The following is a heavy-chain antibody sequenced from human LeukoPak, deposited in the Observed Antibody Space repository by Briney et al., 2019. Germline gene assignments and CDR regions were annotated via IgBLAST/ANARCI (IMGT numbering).Heavy chain of an antibody. CDR3: ARVRATFSPHFDN. CDR1: GFTFSSYW. V-gene: IGHV3-74*01. J-gene: IGHJ4*02. D-gene: IGHD5-12*01. Sequence: GGSLRLSCAASGFTFSSYWMHWVRQAPGKGRMWVSRINSDGSITNYADSVKGRFTISRDNAKNTLYLQMNSLRAEDTAVYYCARVRATFSPHFDNWGQGTLVTVSS. CDR2: INSDGSIT.